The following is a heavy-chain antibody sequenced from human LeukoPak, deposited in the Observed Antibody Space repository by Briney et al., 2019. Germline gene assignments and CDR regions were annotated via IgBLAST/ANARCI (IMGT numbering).Heavy chain of an antibody. Sequence: SVKVSCKASGGTFSSYAISWVRQAPGQGLERMGGIIPIFGTANYAQKFQGRVTITTDESTSTAYMELSSLRSEDTAVYYCASDIVVVPAASGYYMDVWGKGTTVTISS. J-gene: IGHJ6*03. CDR2: IIPIFGTA. D-gene: IGHD2-2*01. CDR3: ASDIVVVPAASGYYMDV. CDR1: GGTFSSYA. V-gene: IGHV1-69*05.